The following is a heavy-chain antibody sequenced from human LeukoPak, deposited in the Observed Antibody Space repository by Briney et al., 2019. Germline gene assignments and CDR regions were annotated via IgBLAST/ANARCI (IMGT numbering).Heavy chain of an antibody. CDR1: GFTFSSYG. Sequence: QPGRSLRLSCAASGFTFSSYGMHWVRQAPGKGLEWVAVIWYDGSNKYYADSVKGRFTISRDNSKNTLYLQMNSLRAEDTAVYYCAKDGSGYLNWFDPWGQGTLVTVSS. V-gene: IGHV3-33*06. CDR2: IWYDGSNK. J-gene: IGHJ5*02. D-gene: IGHD5-12*01. CDR3: AKDGSGYLNWFDP.